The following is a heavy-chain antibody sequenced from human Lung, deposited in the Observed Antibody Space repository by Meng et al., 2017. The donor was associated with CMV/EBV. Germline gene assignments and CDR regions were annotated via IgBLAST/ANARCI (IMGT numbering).Heavy chain of an antibody. CDR3: ARVVYGGNSGMDV. CDR2: ISYDGSNK. V-gene: IGHV3-30-3*01. J-gene: IGHJ6*03. CDR1: GFTFSSYA. D-gene: IGHD4-23*01. Sequence: QVQVVESXXXXXQXXRXXRVSCAASGFTFSSYAMHWVRQAPGKGLEWVALISYDGSNKYYADSVKGRFTISRDNPKNTLYLQMNSLRAEDTAVYYCARVVYGGNSGMDVWGKGTTVTVYS.